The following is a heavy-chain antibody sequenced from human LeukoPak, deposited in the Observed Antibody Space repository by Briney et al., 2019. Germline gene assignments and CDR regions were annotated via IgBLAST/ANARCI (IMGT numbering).Heavy chain of an antibody. CDR2: IIPILGIA. J-gene: IGHJ6*02. CDR3: ARDRPTVGYYYYGMDV. Sequence: SVKVSCKASGGTFSSYAISWVRQAPGQGLEWMGRIIPILGIANYAQKFQGRVTITADKSTSTAYMELSSLRSEDTAVYYRARDRPTVGYYYYGMDVWGQGTTVTVSS. CDR1: GGTFSSYA. D-gene: IGHD4-17*01. V-gene: IGHV1-69*04.